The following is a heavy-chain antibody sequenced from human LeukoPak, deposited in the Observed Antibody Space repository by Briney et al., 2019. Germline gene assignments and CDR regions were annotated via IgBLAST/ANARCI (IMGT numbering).Heavy chain of an antibody. CDR2: ISYDGSNQ. CDR1: GFTFSDYG. V-gene: IGHV3-30*18. Sequence: GGSLRLSCAASGFTFSDYGMHWVRQAPGKGLEWVAGISYDGSNQYYADSVKGRFTISRDNSKNSLYLQMDSLRAEDAAIYYCTKDFYDRSGYYYVGMDHFYFWGQGALVTVSS. D-gene: IGHD3-22*01. J-gene: IGHJ4*02. CDR3: TKDFYDRSGYYYVGMDHFYF.